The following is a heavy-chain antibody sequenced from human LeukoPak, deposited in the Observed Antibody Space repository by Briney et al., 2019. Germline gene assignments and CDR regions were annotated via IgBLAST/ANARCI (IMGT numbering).Heavy chain of an antibody. CDR3: AKGRRGSGSYGPFDY. Sequence: QPGGSLRLSCAASGFTFSSYAMHWVRQAPGKGLEWVAVISYDGSNKYYADSVKGRFTISRDNSKNTLYLQMNSLRAEDTAVYYCAKGRRGSGSYGPFDYWGQGTLVTVSS. CDR1: GFTFSSYA. V-gene: IGHV3-30*04. J-gene: IGHJ4*02. D-gene: IGHD3-10*01. CDR2: ISYDGSNK.